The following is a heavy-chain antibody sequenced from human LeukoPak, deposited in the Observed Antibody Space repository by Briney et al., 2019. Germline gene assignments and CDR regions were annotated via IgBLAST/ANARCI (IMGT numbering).Heavy chain of an antibody. CDR3: ARGLYSSGYYYDAFDI. Sequence: GGSLRLSCAASGFTVSNNYMSWVRQAPGKGLEGVSLIYSGGSTHYTDSVKGRCNISIENSKKTRYLQMKSLRAEDTAVYYCARGLYSSGYYYDAFDIWGQGTMVTVSS. D-gene: IGHD3-22*01. CDR1: GFTVSNNY. J-gene: IGHJ3*02. V-gene: IGHV3-66*01. CDR2: IYSGGST.